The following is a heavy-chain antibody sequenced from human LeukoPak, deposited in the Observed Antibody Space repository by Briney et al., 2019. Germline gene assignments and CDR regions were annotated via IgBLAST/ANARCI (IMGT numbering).Heavy chain of an antibody. D-gene: IGHD6-6*01. V-gene: IGHV3-23*01. CDR3: AKFRRNLWSSSDY. J-gene: IGHJ4*02. Sequence: GGSLRLSCAASGFTFSSYAMSWVRQAPGKGLEWVSAISGSGGSTYYAGSVKGRFTISRDNSKNTLYLQMNSLRAEDTAVYYCAKFRRNLWSSSDYWGQGTLVTVSS. CDR2: ISGSGGST. CDR1: GFTFSSYA.